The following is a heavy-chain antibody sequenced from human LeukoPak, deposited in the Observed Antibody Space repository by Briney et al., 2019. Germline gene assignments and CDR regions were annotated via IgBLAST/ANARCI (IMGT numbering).Heavy chain of an antibody. V-gene: IGHV3-21*01. CDR2: ISSSSSYI. CDR1: GFTFSSYS. Sequence: GGSLRLSCAASGFTFSSYSMNWVRQAPGKGLEWVSSISSSSSYIYYADSVKGRFTISRDNAKNSPYLQMNSLRAEDTAVYYCARDPGYCSSSSCSGSGMDVWGKGTTVTVSS. J-gene: IGHJ6*04. D-gene: IGHD2-2*01. CDR3: ARDPGYCSSSSCSGSGMDV.